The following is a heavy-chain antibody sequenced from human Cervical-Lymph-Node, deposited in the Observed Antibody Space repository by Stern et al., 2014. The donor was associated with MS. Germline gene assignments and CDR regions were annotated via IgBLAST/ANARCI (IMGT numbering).Heavy chain of an antibody. V-gene: IGHV1-18*01. CDR3: ARVFGDFDY. CDR2: ISTFSGKT. Sequence: VQLVQSGSEVRKPGASVTVSCTTSGYTFTTYGLSWVRQVPGQGPEWMGWISTFSGKTDYARSLQDRVTMTTNTSTSTVYLEVRSLTSEDTAVYYCARVFGDFDYWGQGTLVTVS. D-gene: IGHD3-10*02. J-gene: IGHJ4*02. CDR1: GYTFTTYG.